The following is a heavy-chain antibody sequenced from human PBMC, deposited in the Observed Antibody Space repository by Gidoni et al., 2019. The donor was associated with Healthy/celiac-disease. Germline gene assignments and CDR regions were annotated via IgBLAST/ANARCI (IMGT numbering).Heavy chain of an antibody. J-gene: IGHJ4*02. CDR2: ISGSGGST. D-gene: IGHD5-18*01. CDR3: ANDVDTANY. CDR1: GFTFRSYA. V-gene: IGHV3-23*01. Sequence: EAQLLESGGALVQPGGSLRLSCPASGFTFRSYAMSWVRQAPGKGLEWVSAISGSGGSTYYTDSVKGRFTISRDNSKNTLYLQMNSLRAEDTAVYYCANDVDTANYWGQGTLVTVSS.